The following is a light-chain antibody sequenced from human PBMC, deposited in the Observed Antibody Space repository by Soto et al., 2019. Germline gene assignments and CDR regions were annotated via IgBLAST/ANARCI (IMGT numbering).Light chain of an antibody. Sequence: EIVMTQSPPTLSVSPGTSATVSCRASQSVSSNLAWYQQKPGQGPRLIIYGASTRATGIPATFSGSGSGTEFTLAINSLQSEDFAVYYCQQYDNWPPTFGQGTRLEIK. V-gene: IGKV3-15*01. CDR3: QQYDNWPPT. CDR1: QSVSSN. CDR2: GAS. J-gene: IGKJ5*01.